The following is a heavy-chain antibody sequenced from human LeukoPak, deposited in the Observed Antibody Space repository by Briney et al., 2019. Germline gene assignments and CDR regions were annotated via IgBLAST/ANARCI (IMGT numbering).Heavy chain of an antibody. CDR1: GFPFKNYT. CDR2: ISGYGDST. CDR3: ARDSGRDYFDY. V-gene: IGHV3-64*01. J-gene: IGHJ4*02. Sequence: GGVLRLSWAASGFPFKNYTKHWGRPASGEGLEYVSTISGYGDSTYYANSVKGRFTTSRDNSKNTLYLQMGSLRAEDMAVYYCARDSGRDYFDYWGQGTLVTVSS.